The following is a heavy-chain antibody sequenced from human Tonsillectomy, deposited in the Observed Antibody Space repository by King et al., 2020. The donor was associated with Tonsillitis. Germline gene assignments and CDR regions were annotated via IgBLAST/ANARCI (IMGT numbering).Heavy chain of an antibody. V-gene: IGHV3-23*04. D-gene: IGHD2-2*01. CDR3: ARYREYDTSGPAL. CDR1: GFIFSKYA. CDR2: ISRSGSAR. J-gene: IGHJ2*01. Sequence: VQLVESGGALVQPGGSLRLSCEGSGFIFSKYAMSWVRQAPGKGLEWVSGISRSGSARFYSDSVRGRFTISRDNSKNTLFLQMSSLRADDTSFYYCARYREYDTSGPALWGRGTLVTVSS.